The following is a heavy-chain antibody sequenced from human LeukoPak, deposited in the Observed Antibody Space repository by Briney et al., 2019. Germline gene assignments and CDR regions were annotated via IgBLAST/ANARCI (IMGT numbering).Heavy chain of an antibody. J-gene: IGHJ4*02. CDR2: INSDGSST. D-gene: IGHD4-23*01. Sequence: GGSLRLSCAASGFTFSTYWMHWVRQAPGKGLVWVSRINSDGSSTTYADSVKGRFSISRDNAKNTLYLQMNSLRVEDTAVYYCARGRPHGNDYWGQGTLVTVSS. V-gene: IGHV3-74*01. CDR1: GFTFSTYW. CDR3: ARGRPHGNDY.